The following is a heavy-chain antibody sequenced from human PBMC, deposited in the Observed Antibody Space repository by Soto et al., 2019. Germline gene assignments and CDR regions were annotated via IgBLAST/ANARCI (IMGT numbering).Heavy chain of an antibody. CDR2: ISGSGGST. CDR3: ATGRGLYYDYGMDV. J-gene: IGHJ6*02. V-gene: IGHV3-23*01. CDR1: GFTFSSYA. D-gene: IGHD3-10*01. Sequence: EVQLLESGGGLVQPGGSLRLSCAASGFTFSSYAMSWVRQAPGKGLEWVSAISGSGGSTYYADSVKGRFTISRDNSKNTLYLQMNSLRAEDTAVYYCATGRGLYYDYGMDVWGQGTTVNVSS.